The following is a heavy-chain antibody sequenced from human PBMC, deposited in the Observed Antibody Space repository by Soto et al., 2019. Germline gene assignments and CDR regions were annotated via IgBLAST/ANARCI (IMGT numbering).Heavy chain of an antibody. CDR1: GFTFSSYS. J-gene: IGHJ4*03. CDR3: ARPQNPSGWSHVGY. V-gene: IGHV3-21*01. CDR2: ISSSSRNI. D-gene: IGHD6-19*01. Sequence: GVSLRLSCAAFGFTFSSYSLNWVRQAPGKGLEWVSSISSSSRNIYYADSVKGRFTISRDNAKNSLYLQMNSLGAEDTAVYYCARPQNPSGWSHVGYWAQGTLGTVSS.